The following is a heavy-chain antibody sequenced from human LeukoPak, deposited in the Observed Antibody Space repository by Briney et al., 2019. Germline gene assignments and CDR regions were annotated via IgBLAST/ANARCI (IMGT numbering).Heavy chain of an antibody. D-gene: IGHD6-13*01. V-gene: IGHV4-59*01. CDR1: GGSISNYY. Sequence: SETLSLTCTVSGGSISNYYWNWIRQPPGKGLEWIGYIYYTGSTNYNPSLKSRVTMSVDTSKNQFSLNLQSVTPEDTAVYYCARNLIPEQLVVNFWGQGTLVTVSS. CDR2: IYYTGST. CDR3: ARNLIPEQLVVNF. J-gene: IGHJ4*02.